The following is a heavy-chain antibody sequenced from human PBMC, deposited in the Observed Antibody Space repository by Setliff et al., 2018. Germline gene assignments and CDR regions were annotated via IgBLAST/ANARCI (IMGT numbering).Heavy chain of an antibody. J-gene: IGHJ5*02. CDR1: GYTFTSYY. Sequence: GASVKVSCKASGYTFTSYYMHWVRQAPGQGLEWMGIINPSGGSTSYAQKFQGRVTMTRDTSTSTVYMELSSLRSEDTAVYYCAIPGGGAPSWFDPWGQGTLVTVSS. D-gene: IGHD1-26*01. V-gene: IGHV1-46*01. CDR2: INPSGGST. CDR3: AIPGGGAPSWFDP.